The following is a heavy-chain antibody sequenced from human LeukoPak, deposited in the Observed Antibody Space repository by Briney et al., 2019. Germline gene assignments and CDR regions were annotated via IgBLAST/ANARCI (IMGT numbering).Heavy chain of an antibody. J-gene: IGHJ4*02. V-gene: IGHV3-49*04. Sequence: GGSLRLSCTASGFTFGDYAMSWVRQAPGKGLEWVGFIRSKAYGGTTEYAASVKGRFTISRDDSKSIAYLQMNSLKTEDTAVYYCTRDRCGGDCYHGGGFDYWGQGTLVTVSS. CDR3: TRDRCGGDCYHGGGFDY. D-gene: IGHD2-21*01. CDR1: GFTFGDYA. CDR2: IRSKAYGGTT.